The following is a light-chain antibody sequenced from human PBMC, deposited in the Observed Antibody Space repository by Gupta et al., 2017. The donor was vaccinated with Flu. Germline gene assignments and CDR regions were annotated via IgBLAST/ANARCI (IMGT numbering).Light chain of an antibody. CDR3: QQYDSSPWT. J-gene: IGKJ1*01. CDR1: QSVSRY. V-gene: IGKV3-20*01. Sequence: PGTLSLSPGERATLAGRASQSVSRYLKWYQQRPGQAPGLIIYGASSRATGIPERLSGSGSGTDFTLTISRLEPDDFAVYDGQQYDSSPWTFGQGTKVEIK. CDR2: GAS.